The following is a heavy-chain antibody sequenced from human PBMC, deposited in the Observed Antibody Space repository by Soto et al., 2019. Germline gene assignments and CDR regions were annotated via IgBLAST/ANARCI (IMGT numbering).Heavy chain of an antibody. CDR1: GYTFTGHY. CDR2: IGPESGAT. J-gene: IGHJ4*02. Sequence: ASVKVSCKASGYTFTGHYIHWVRQAPEQGPEWMGEIGPESGATRYAQRFQGRVTMTRDMSITTVYTELNNLSPDDTAVYYCGRGRSGQIVVFYWGQGTPVTVSS. D-gene: IGHD1-26*01. CDR3: GRGRSGQIVVFY. V-gene: IGHV1-2*02.